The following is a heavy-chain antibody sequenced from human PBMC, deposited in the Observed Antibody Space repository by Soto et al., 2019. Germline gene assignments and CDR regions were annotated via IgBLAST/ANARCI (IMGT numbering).Heavy chain of an antibody. D-gene: IGHD1-26*01. V-gene: IGHV1-18*01. CDR1: GYTFTSYG. Sequence: AASVKVSCKASGYTFTSYGISWVRQAPGQGLEWMGLISAYNGNTNYAQKLQGRVTMTTDTSTSTAYMELRSLRSDDTAVYYCARSILVKPYYYYGMDVWGQGTTVTVSS. CDR3: ARSILVKPYYYYGMDV. J-gene: IGHJ6*02. CDR2: ISAYNGNT.